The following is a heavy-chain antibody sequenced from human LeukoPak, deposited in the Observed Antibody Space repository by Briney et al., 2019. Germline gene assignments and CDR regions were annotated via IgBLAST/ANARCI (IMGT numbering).Heavy chain of an antibody. V-gene: IGHV4-61*02. CDR3: AREITVLPFLEWLNWFDP. Sequence: SETLSLTCTASGGSISSGSYYWSWIRQPAGKVLEWIGRFYTSGSTNYNPSLKSRVTIAVDTSKNHCSLKLSSVTAADTAVYYCAREITVLPFLEWLNWFDPWGQGTLVTVSS. CDR2: FYTSGST. D-gene: IGHD3-3*01. CDR1: GGSISSGSYY. J-gene: IGHJ5*02.